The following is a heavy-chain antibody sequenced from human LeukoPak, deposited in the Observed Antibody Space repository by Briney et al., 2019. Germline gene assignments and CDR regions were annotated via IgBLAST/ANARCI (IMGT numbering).Heavy chain of an antibody. D-gene: IGHD3-10*01. CDR3: ARAGVVPEFYFDY. CDR2: INHSGST. J-gene: IGHJ4*02. CDR1: GGSFSGYY. V-gene: IGHV4-34*01. Sequence: SETPSLTCAVYGGSFSGYYWSWIRQPPGKGLEWIGEINHSGSTNYNPSLKSRVTISVDTSKNQFSLKLSSVTAADTAVYYCARAGVVPEFYFDYWGQGTLVTVSS.